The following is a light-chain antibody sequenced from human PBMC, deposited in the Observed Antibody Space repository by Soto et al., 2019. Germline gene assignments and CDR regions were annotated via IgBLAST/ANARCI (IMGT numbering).Light chain of an antibody. CDR2: DVS. CDR3: CSHAGTNTFVV. Sequence: QSALTQPRSVSGSPGQSVTISCTGTSSDVGGYNYVSWYQQHPGKAPKLMIYDVSKRPSGVPDRFSGSKSGNTASLTISGLQAEDEADYYCCSHAGTNTFVVFGGGTKLTVL. CDR1: SSDVGGYNY. V-gene: IGLV2-11*01. J-gene: IGLJ2*01.